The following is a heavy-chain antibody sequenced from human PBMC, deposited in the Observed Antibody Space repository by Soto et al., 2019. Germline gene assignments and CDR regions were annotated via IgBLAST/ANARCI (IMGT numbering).Heavy chain of an antibody. CDR3: ARAPQNY. Sequence: PGGSLRLFCAVSGFTFSNYEMNWVRQAPGKGLEWVSYISSSGSNIYYADSVKGRFTISRDNAKNSLYLQMNDLRAEDTAVYNCARAPQNYWGQGTMVTVSS. V-gene: IGHV3-48*03. CDR1: GFTFSNYE. J-gene: IGHJ4*02. CDR2: ISSSGSNI.